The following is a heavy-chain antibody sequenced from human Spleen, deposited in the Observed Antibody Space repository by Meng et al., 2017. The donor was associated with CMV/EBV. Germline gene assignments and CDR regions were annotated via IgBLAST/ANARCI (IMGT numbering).Heavy chain of an antibody. V-gene: IGHV3-48*03. D-gene: IGHD6-13*01. CDR2: ISSSGSTI. Sequence: GESLKISCAASGFTFSSYEMNWVRQAPGKGLEWVSYISSSGSTIYYADSVKGRFTISRDNSKNTLYLQMNSLRAEDTAVYYCAKSRLAAAYYYGMDVWGQGTTVTVSS. J-gene: IGHJ6*02. CDR3: AKSRLAAAYYYGMDV. CDR1: GFTFSSYE.